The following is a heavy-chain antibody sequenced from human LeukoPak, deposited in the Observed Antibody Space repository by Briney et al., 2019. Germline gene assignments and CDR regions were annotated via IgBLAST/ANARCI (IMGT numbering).Heavy chain of an antibody. CDR2: ISGSGGST. Sequence: GGSLRLSCAASGFTFSSYAMSWVRQAPGKGLEWVSAISGSGGSTYYADSVKGRFTISRDNSKNTLYLQMNSLRAEDTAVYYCAKDRGTYSSGWYYFDYWGQGTLVTVSS. V-gene: IGHV3-23*01. CDR1: GFTFSSYA. J-gene: IGHJ4*02. CDR3: AKDRGTYSSGWYYFDY. D-gene: IGHD6-19*01.